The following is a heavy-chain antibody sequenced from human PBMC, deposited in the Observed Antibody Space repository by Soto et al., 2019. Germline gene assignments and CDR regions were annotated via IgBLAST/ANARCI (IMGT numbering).Heavy chain of an antibody. Sequence: PGGSLRLSCEASGFTFSSYGMHWVRQAPGKGLEWVAVIWYDGSNKYYADSVKGRFTISRDNSKSTLYLQMNSLRADDTAVYYCARSIDPWGQGTLVTFSS. CDR1: GFTFSSYG. CDR3: ARSIDP. V-gene: IGHV3-33*01. CDR2: IWYDGSNK. J-gene: IGHJ5*02. D-gene: IGHD3-9*01.